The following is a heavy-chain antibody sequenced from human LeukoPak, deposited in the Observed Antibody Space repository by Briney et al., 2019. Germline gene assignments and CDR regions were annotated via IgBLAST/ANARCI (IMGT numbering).Heavy chain of an antibody. D-gene: IGHD6-19*01. J-gene: IGHJ6*02. CDR3: ASPYSSGWYTGINYYYYGMDV. CDR1: GYTFTSYA. CDR2: INTNTGNP. V-gene: IGHV7-4-1*02. Sequence: ASVKVSCKASGYTFTSYAMNWVRQAPGQGLEWMGWINTNTGNPTYAQGFTGRFVFSLDTSVSTAYLQISSLKAEDTAVYYCASPYSSGWYTGINYYYYGMDVWGQGTTVTASS.